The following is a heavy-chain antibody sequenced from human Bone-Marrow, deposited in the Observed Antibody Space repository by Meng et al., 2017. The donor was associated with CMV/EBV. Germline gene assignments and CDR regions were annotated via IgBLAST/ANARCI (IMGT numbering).Heavy chain of an antibody. CDR1: GGTFSSYT. V-gene: IGHV1-69*02. Sequence: SVKVSCKASGGTFSSYTISWVRQAPGQGLEWMGRIIPILGIANYAQKFQGRVTITADKSTSTAYMELSSLRSEDTAVYYCARIVVPAARVSYYYYGMDVWGQGTTVTGSS. D-gene: IGHD2-2*01. CDR2: IIPILGIA. CDR3: ARIVVPAARVSYYYYGMDV. J-gene: IGHJ6*01.